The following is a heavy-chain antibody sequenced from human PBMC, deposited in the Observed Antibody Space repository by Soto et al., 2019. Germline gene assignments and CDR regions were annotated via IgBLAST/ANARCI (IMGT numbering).Heavy chain of an antibody. Sequence: GESLKISCKGSGYNFTSYWISWVRQMPGKGLEWMGRIDPSDSYTNYSPSFQGHVTISADKSISTAYLQWSSLKASDTAMYYCARRHLGYCSSTSCYHGMDVWGQGTTVTVYS. CDR3: ARRHLGYCSSTSCYHGMDV. D-gene: IGHD2-2*01. CDR1: GYNFTSYW. CDR2: IDPSDSYT. V-gene: IGHV5-10-1*01. J-gene: IGHJ6*02.